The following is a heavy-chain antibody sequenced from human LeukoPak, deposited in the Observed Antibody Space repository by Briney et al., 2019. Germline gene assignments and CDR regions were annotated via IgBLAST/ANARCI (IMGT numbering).Heavy chain of an antibody. Sequence: ASVKVSCKASGGTFSSYAISWVRQAPGQELEWMGGIIPIFGTANYAQKFQGRVTITTDESTSTAYMELSSLRSEDTAVYYCARGRGYSYGPDVYWGQGTLVTVSS. V-gene: IGHV1-69*05. CDR3: ARGRGYSYGPDVY. CDR1: GGTFSSYA. CDR2: IIPIFGTA. D-gene: IGHD5-18*01. J-gene: IGHJ4*02.